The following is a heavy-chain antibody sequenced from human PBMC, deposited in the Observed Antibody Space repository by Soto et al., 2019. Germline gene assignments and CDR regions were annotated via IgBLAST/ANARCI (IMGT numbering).Heavy chain of an antibody. D-gene: IGHD1-26*01. V-gene: IGHV1-69*13. CDR1: GGTFSSYA. J-gene: IGHJ6*02. CDR2: IIPIFGTA. Sequence: ASVKVSCKASGGTFSSYAISWVRQAPGQGLEWMGGIIPIFGTANYAQKFQGRVTITADESTSTAYMELSSLRSEDTAVYYCARDEYSGSHGPLLYYYGMDVWGQGTTVTVSS. CDR3: ARDEYSGSHGPLLYYYGMDV.